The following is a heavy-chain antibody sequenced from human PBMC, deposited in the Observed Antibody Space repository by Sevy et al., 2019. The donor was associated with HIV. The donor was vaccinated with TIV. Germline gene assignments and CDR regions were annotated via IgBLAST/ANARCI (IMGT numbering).Heavy chain of an antibody. V-gene: IGHV3-30*18. J-gene: IGHJ6*02. CDR1: GFSFSYYG. D-gene: IGHD1-26*01. CDR2: ISHDGINE. CDR3: ANAYSGSYSHSYLYALDV. Sequence: GGSLRLSCIGSGFSFSYYGIHWVRQSPGKGLDWVAPISHDGINEYYADSVKGRFTISRDNSKNTVYLEMNSLRNEDTAIYFCANAYSGSYSHSYLYALDVWGQGTTVTV.